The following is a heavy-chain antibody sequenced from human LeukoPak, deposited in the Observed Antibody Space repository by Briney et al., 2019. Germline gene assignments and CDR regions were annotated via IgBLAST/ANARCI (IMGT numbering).Heavy chain of an antibody. D-gene: IGHD5-18*01. J-gene: IGHJ4*02. Sequence: GGSLRLSCAASGFTFSSYGMHWVRQAPGKGLEWVAFIRYDGNNKNYADSMKGRLTISRDNSKNSLYLQMNSLRAEDTAVYYCARHLSGVSGYTYGRGIDYWGQGTLVTVSS. CDR1: GFTFSSYG. V-gene: IGHV3-30*02. CDR2: IRYDGNNK. CDR3: ARHLSGVSGYTYGRGIDY.